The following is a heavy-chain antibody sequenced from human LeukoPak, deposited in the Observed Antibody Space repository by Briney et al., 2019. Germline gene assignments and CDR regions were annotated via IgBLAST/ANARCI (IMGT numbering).Heavy chain of an antibody. Sequence: ASVKVSCKASGYTFTGYYMHWGRQAPGQGLEWMGWVSPHSGATNYAQKFQGRVTMTRDTSISTAHMELSRLRSDDTAVYYCASKTGGSGSPFDYWGQGTLVTVSS. J-gene: IGHJ4*02. CDR2: VSPHSGAT. V-gene: IGHV1-2*02. CDR1: GYTFTGYY. D-gene: IGHD3-10*01. CDR3: ASKTGGSGSPFDY.